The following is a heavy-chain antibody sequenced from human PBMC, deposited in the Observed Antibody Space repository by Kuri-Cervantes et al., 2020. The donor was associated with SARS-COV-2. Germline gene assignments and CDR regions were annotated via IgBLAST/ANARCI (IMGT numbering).Heavy chain of an antibody. J-gene: IGHJ6*03. Sequence: GESLKISCAASGFTFSSYEMNWVRQAPGKGLEWVSSISSSSSQRYYVDSVKGRFTISRDNAKNPLYLQMNSLRAEDTAVYYCASLLSGGGAHLYFFYMDAWGKGTSVTVSS. CDR2: ISSSSSQR. CDR1: GFTFSSYE. D-gene: IGHD3-16*01. V-gene: IGHV3-21*01. CDR3: ASLLSGGGAHLYFFYMDA.